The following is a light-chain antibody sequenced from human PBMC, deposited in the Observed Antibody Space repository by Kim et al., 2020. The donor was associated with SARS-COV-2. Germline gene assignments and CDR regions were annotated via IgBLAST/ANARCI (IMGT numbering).Light chain of an antibody. CDR3: QQRSNWPT. CDR2: DAS. J-gene: IGKJ4*01. V-gene: IGKV3-11*01. Sequence: SLSPGERATLSCRASQSVSSYLAWYQQKPGQAPRLLIYDASNRATGIPARFSGSGSGTDFTLTISSLESEDFAVYYCQQRSNWPTFGGGTKVDIK. CDR1: QSVSSY.